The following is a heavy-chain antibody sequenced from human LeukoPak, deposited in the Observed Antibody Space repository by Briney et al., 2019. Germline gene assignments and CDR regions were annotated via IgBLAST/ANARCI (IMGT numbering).Heavy chain of an antibody. CDR2: IRTNTGNP. V-gene: IGHV7-4-1*02. CDR3: ATDHGDYASNAFDL. J-gene: IGHJ3*01. CDR1: GYTFTSYA. Sequence: ASVKVSCKASGYTFTSYAMNWVRQAPGQGLEWMGWIRTNTGNPTYAQGFTGRFVFSLDTSVSTAYLQISSLKAEDSAIYYCATDHGDYASNAFDLWGQGTMVTVSS. D-gene: IGHD4-17*01.